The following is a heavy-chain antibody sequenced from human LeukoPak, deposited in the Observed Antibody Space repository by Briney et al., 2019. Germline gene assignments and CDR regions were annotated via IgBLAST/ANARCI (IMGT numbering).Heavy chain of an antibody. J-gene: IGHJ3*02. Sequence: SETLSLTCTVSGGSISSYYWSWIRQPAGKGLEWIGRIYTSGSTNYNPSLKSRVTMSVDTSKNQFSLKLSSVTAADTAVYYCARDTSGSYFWDTDAFDIWGQGTMVTVSS. V-gene: IGHV4-4*07. D-gene: IGHD1-26*01. CDR3: ARDTSGSYFWDTDAFDI. CDR1: GGSISSYY. CDR2: IYTSGST.